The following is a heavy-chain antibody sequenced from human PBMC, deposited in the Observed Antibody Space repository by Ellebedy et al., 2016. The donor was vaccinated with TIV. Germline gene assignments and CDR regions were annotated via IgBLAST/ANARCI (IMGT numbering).Heavy chain of an antibody. CDR2: INHSRIT. J-gene: IGHJ4*02. V-gene: IGHV4-34*01. CDR1: GGSFSGYY. CDR3: ARWVAVAATYCDY. D-gene: IGHD6-19*01. Sequence: MPSETLSLTCAVYGGSFSGYYWSWIRQPPGKGLEWLGEINHSRITNYNPSLKSRVTISVDTSKNQFSLKLSPVTAADTAVYYCARWVAVAATYCDYWGQGTLVTVSS.